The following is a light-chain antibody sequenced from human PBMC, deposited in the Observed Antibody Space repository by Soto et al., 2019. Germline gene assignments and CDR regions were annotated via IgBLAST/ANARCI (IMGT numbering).Light chain of an antibody. CDR1: SGHSSYA. J-gene: IGLJ2*01. CDR3: QTWGTGIQV. V-gene: IGLV4-69*01. CDR2: LNSDGSH. Sequence: QSVLTQSPSASASLGASVKLTCTLSSGHSSYAIAWHQQHPEKGPRYLMKLNSDGSHSKGDGIPDRFSGSSSGAERYLTISSLQSEDEADYYCQTWGTGIQVFGGGTQLTVL.